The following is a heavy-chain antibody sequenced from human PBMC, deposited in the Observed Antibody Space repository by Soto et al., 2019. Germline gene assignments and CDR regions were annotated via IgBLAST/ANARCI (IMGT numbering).Heavy chain of an antibody. CDR3: ARPPGTTSKGYFDL. Sequence: EVQLLESGGGLVQPGGSLRLSCAASGFTFSSYAMSWVRQAPGKGLEWVASVASTYYADSVKGRFTISRDNPKDPLYLQMNSLRGEDTALYYCARPPGTTSKGYFDLWGRGTLVTVSS. V-gene: IGHV3-23*01. D-gene: IGHD1-7*01. J-gene: IGHJ2*01. CDR2: ASVAST. CDR1: GFTFSSYA.